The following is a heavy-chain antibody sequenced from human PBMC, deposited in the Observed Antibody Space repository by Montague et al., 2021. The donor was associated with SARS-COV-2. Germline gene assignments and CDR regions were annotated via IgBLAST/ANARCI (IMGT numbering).Heavy chain of an antibody. CDR3: ARRRLREDYFDF. J-gene: IGHJ4*02. Sequence: SETLSLTCTVSGDSVSSSDYYWGWIRQPPGKGLEWLGIVYYSGDTYYNPSVKGRVSISIDASKNQFSLKLNSLTATDTAIYDCARRRLREDYFDFWGQGTLLTVSS. CDR1: GDSVSSSDYY. D-gene: IGHD4-17*01. CDR2: VYYSGDT. V-gene: IGHV4-39*01.